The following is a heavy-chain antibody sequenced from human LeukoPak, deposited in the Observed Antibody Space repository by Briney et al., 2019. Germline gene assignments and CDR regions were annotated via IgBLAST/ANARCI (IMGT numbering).Heavy chain of an antibody. Sequence: PGRSLRLSCAASGFTFSSYGMHWVRQAPGKGLEWVAVISYDGSNKYYADSVKGRFTISRDNAKNSLYLQMNSLRAEDTAVYYCAREYDGAFDYWGQGTLVTVSS. J-gene: IGHJ4*02. CDR2: ISYDGSNK. CDR1: GFTFSSYG. D-gene: IGHD3-16*01. CDR3: AREYDGAFDY. V-gene: IGHV3-30*03.